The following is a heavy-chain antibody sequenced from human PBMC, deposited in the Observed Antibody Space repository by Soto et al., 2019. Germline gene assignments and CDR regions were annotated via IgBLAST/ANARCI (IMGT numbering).Heavy chain of an antibody. CDR1: GYTFTSYA. V-gene: IGHV1-3*01. D-gene: IGHD6-6*01. CDR3: ARSSSSSVDWFDP. Sequence: ASVKVSCKASGYTFTSYAMHWVRQAPGQRLEWMGWINADNGNTKYSQKFQGRVTITRDTSASTAYMELSSLRSEDTAVYYCARSSSSSVDWFDPWGQGTLVTVSS. J-gene: IGHJ5*02. CDR2: INADNGNT.